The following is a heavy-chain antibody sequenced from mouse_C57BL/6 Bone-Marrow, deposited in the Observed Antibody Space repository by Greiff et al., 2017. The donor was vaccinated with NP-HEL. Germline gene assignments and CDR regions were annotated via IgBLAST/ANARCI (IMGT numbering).Heavy chain of an antibody. Sequence: EVQGVESVAELVRPGASVKLSCTASGFNIKNTYMHWVQQRPEQGLEWIGRIDPANGYTKYAPKFQGKATITADTSSNTAYLQLSSLTSEDTAIYYCARRRIYGNWYFDVWGTGTTVTVSS. J-gene: IGHJ1*03. CDR2: IDPANGYT. CDR1: GFNIKNTY. V-gene: IGHV14-3*01. D-gene: IGHD1-1*01. CDR3: ARRRIYGNWYFDV.